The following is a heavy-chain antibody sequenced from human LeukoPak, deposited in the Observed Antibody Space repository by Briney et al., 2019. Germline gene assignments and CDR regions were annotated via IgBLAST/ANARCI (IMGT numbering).Heavy chain of an antibody. CDR3: AKLPTSYYYDSSGYYYFDY. Sequence: GGSLRLSCAASGFTFSSYGMSWVRQAPGKGLEWVSAISGSGGSTYYADSVKGRFTISRDNSKNTLYLQMNSLRAEDTAVYYCAKLPTSYYYDSSGYYYFDYWGQGTLVTVSS. V-gene: IGHV3-23*01. J-gene: IGHJ4*02. CDR2: ISGSGGST. CDR1: GFTFSSYG. D-gene: IGHD3-22*01.